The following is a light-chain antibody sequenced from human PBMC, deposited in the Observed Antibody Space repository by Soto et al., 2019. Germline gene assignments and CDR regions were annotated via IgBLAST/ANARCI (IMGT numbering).Light chain of an antibody. CDR3: QQSYSTSQT. CDR2: AAS. V-gene: IGKV1-39*01. Sequence: DIQMTQSPSSRSASVGDRVAITCRATQSISSYLNWYQQKPGKAPKLLIYAASSLQSGVPSRFSGSGSETDFTLTISSLQPEDFETYYCQQSYSTSQTFGQGTKVDIK. J-gene: IGKJ2*01. CDR1: QSISSY.